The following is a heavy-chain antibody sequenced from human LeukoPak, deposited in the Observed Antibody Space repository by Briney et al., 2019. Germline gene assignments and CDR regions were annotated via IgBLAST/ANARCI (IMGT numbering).Heavy chain of an antibody. Sequence: GESLKISCKVSGYSFLSYWITWVRQVPGKGLEWMGRIAPSDSYTNYNPSFEGHVTMSVEKSITTVYLQWSSLKASDTAMYYCVRQPPGVYDTTQNWFDPWGQGTLVTVS. CDR3: VRQPPGVYDTTQNWFDP. D-gene: IGHD3-22*01. CDR1: GYSFLSYW. CDR2: IAPSDSYT. J-gene: IGHJ5*02. V-gene: IGHV5-10-1*01.